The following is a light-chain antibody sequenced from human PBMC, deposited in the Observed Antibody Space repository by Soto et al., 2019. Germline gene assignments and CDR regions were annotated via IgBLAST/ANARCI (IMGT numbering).Light chain of an antibody. Sequence: DKVVTQSPATLSLSPVEIATLSFMASQSVSNNLAWYQQKPGQTPRLLIYAASTRATDTPARFSGSGSGTEFTLTISSLQSEDFAIYYCQQYNNWPITFGQGTRLEIK. CDR2: AAS. J-gene: IGKJ5*01. CDR3: QQYNNWPIT. CDR1: QSVSNN. V-gene: IGKV3-15*01.